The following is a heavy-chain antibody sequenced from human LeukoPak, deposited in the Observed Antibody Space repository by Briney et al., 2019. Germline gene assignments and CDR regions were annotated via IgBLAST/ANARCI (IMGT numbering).Heavy chain of an antibody. Sequence: GGSLRLSCAASGFTFSSYGMHWVRQAPGKGLEWVAVISYDGSNKYYADSVKGRFTISRDNSKNTLYLQMNSLRAEDTALYHCARVLYGSFDDWGPGTLVTVSS. CDR1: GFTFSSYG. J-gene: IGHJ4*02. D-gene: IGHD3-16*01. CDR3: ARVLYGSFDD. V-gene: IGHV3-30*03. CDR2: ISYDGSNK.